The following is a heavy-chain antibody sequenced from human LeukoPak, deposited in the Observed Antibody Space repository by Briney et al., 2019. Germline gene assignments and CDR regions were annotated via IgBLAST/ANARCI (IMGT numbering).Heavy chain of an antibody. D-gene: IGHD3-10*01. CDR2: ISSSGSTI. CDR3: ARSTYGSGRTIDY. Sequence: PGGSLRLSCAASGFTFSSYEMNWVRQAPGKGLEWVSYISSSGSTIYYADSVKGRFTISRDNAKNSLYLQMNSLRAEDTAVYYCARSTYGSGRTIDYWGQGTLVTVSS. CDR1: GFTFSSYE. J-gene: IGHJ4*02. V-gene: IGHV3-48*03.